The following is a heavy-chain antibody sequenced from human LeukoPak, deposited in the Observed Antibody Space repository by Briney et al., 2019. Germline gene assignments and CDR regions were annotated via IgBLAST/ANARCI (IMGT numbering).Heavy chain of an antibody. J-gene: IGHJ4*02. CDR2: IGYSAGDT. CDR3: AKDDDGHHHGVDH. Sequence: PGGSLRLSCAASGFTFSGYATTWVRQAPGKGLEWVSAIGYSAGDTYYADFVKDRFTISRDNSMNTLYLQMSSLRADDTALYYCAKDDDGHHHGVDHWGQGTLVTVSS. V-gene: IGHV3-23*01. D-gene: IGHD4-17*01. CDR1: GFTFSGYA.